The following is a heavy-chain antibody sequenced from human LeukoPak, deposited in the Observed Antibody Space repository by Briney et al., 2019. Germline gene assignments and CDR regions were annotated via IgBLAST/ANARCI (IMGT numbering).Heavy chain of an antibody. D-gene: IGHD5-24*01. CDR3: ATLERWPNPWDFQH. CDR1: GGTFSSYA. Sequence: SVKVSCKASGGTFSSYAISWVRQAPGQGLEWMGGIIPIFGTANYAQKFQGRVTITTDESTSTAYMELSSLRSEDTAVYYCATLERWPNPWDFQHWGQGTLVTVSS. V-gene: IGHV1-69*05. CDR2: IIPIFGTA. J-gene: IGHJ1*01.